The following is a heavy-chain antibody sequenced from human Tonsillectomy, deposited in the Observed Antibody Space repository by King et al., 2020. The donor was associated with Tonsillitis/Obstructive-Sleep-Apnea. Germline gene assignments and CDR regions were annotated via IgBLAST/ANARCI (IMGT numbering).Heavy chain of an antibody. D-gene: IGHD6-19*01. V-gene: IGHV3-33*01. CDR1: GFTFSSYG. CDR2: IWYDGSNK. Sequence: VQLVESGGGVVQPGRSLRLSCAASGFTFSSYGMHWVRQAPGKGLEWVAVIWYDGSNKYYADSVKGRFTISRDNSKNTLFLQMNSLRAEDTAVYYCARDPSGQWLDYWGQGTLVTVSS. CDR3: ARDPSGQWLDY. J-gene: IGHJ4*02.